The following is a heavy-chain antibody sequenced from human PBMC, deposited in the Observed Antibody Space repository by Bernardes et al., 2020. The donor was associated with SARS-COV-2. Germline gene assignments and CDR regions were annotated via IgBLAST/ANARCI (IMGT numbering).Heavy chain of an antibody. D-gene: IGHD6-13*01. J-gene: IGHJ2*01. CDR2: ISAYNGNT. CDR3: ARDGAAAGTAWYFDL. CDR1: GYTFTNYG. Sequence: ASVKVSCKASGYTFTNYGISWVRQAPGQGLEWMGWISAYNGNTNYAQKFQGRVTMTTDASTSTAYMELRNLRSDDTAVYYCARDGAAAGTAWYFDLWGRGTLVTVSS. V-gene: IGHV1-18*01.